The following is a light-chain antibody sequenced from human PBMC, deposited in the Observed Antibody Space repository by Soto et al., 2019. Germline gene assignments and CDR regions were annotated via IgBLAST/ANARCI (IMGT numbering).Light chain of an antibody. CDR2: GAS. CDR3: QQYGGSRWT. Sequence: EIVLTQSPGTLYLSPGERATLSCRASQSVSSTYLAWYQQKPGQAPRLLIYGASNRATGIPDRFSGSGSGTDFTLTISRREPEDFAVYYCQQYGGSRWTFGQGTRVDI. V-gene: IGKV3-20*01. J-gene: IGKJ1*01. CDR1: QSVSSTY.